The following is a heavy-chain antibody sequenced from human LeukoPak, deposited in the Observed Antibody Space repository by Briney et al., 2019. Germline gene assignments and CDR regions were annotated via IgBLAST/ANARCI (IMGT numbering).Heavy chain of an antibody. J-gene: IGHJ3*02. CDR1: GYTFTGYY. CDR2: INPNSGGT. D-gene: IGHD6-13*01. Sequence: ASVKVSCKASGYTFTGYYMHWVRQAPGQGLEWMGWINPNSGGTNYAQKLQARVTMTTDTSTSTAYMELRSLRSDDTAMYYCARDLNPHSSSWYEDAFDIWGQGTMVTVSS. V-gene: IGHV1-2*02. CDR3: ARDLNPHSSSWYEDAFDI.